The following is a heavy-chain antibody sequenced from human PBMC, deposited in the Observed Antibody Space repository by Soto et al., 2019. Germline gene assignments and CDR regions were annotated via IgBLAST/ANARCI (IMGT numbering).Heavy chain of an antibody. J-gene: IGHJ4*02. CDR2: IFYSGSP. V-gene: IGHV4-31*03. D-gene: IGHD1-7*01. CDR1: GRSISSGGYY. Sequence: SETLSLTCTVSGRSISSGGYYWNWIRQRPGRGLEWIRNIFYSGSPSYNPSLKSRVNISLDTSKNQFSLRLTSVTAADTAVYYCARGTSSDYWGQGTLVTVSS. CDR3: ARGTSSDY.